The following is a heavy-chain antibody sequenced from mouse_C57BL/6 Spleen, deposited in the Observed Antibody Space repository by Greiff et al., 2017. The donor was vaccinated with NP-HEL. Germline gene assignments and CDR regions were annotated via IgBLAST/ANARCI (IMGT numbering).Heavy chain of an antibody. CDR1: GFTFSSYG. V-gene: IGHV5-6*01. CDR2: ISSGGSYT. Sequence: EVMLVESGGDLVKPGGSLKLSCAASGFTFSSYGMSWVRQTPDKRLEWVATISSGGSYTYYPDSVKGRFTISRDNAKNTLYLQTSSLKSEDTAMYYCARQKIYDGYYLYAMDYWGQGTSVTVSS. CDR3: ARQKIYDGYYLYAMDY. D-gene: IGHD2-3*01. J-gene: IGHJ4*01.